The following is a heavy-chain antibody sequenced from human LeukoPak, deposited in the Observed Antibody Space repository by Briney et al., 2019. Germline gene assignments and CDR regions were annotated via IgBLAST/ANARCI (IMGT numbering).Heavy chain of an antibody. J-gene: IGHJ3*02. CDR1: GFTFSSYG. V-gene: IGHV3-33*01. CDR3: ARVRYCSGGSCYQNGAFDI. CDR2: IWYDGSNK. Sequence: GRSLRLSCAASGFTFSSYGMHWVRQAPGKGLEWVAVIWYDGSNKCYADSVKGRFTISRDNSKNTLYLQMNSLRAEDTAVYYCARVRYCSGGSCYQNGAFDIWGQGTMVTVSS. D-gene: IGHD2-15*01.